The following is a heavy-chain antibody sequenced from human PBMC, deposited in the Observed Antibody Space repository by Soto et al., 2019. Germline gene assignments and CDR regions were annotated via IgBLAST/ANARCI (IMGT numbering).Heavy chain of an antibody. CDR2: INAGNGNT. CDR1: GYTFTSYA. V-gene: IGHV1-3*01. D-gene: IGHD6-19*01. J-gene: IGHJ4*02. CDR3: ARDPYSSGWYEGTLDY. Sequence: ASVKVSCKASGYTFTSYAMHWVRQAPGQRLEWMGWINAGNGNTKYSQKFQGRVTITRDTSASTAYMELSSLRSEDTAVYYCARDPYSSGWYEGTLDYWGQGTLVTVSS.